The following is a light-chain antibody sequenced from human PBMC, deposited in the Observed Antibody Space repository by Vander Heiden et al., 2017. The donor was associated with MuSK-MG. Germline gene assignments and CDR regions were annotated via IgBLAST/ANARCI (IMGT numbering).Light chain of an antibody. CDR1: QNVLHSANNKNY. V-gene: IGKV4-1*01. CDR2: WAS. CDR3: QQYYSVPLT. Sequence: DIVMIQSPDSLAVSLGERATINCKSSQNVLHSANNKNYLAWYQQKPGQPPKLLIYWASTRESGVPDRCSGSGSGTDFTLTISSLQAEDVAVYYCQQYYSVPLTFGGGTKLEIK. J-gene: IGKJ4*01.